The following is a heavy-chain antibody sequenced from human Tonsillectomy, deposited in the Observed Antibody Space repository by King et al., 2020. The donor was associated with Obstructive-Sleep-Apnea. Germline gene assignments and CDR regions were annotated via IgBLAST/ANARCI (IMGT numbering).Heavy chain of an antibody. CDR1: GYTFTNYY. CDR2: INPSGGST. D-gene: IGHD3-22*01. CDR3: AGDVSMIVGELERDC. J-gene: IGHJ4*02. Sequence: LVESGAEVKKPGASVKVSCKASGYTFTNYYIHWVRQAPGQGLEWMGIINPSGGSTSYAQKFQGRVTMTRDTSTSTVYMELSSLRSEDTAVYYCAGDVSMIVGELERDCWGQGTLVTVSS. V-gene: IGHV1-46*01.